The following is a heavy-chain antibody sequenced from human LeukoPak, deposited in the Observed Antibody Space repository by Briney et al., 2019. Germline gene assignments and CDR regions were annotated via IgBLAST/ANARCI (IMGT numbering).Heavy chain of an antibody. CDR1: GASTSSISYC. D-gene: IGHD3-10*01. J-gene: IGHJ3*02. CDR2: ILYNGST. Sequence: ASQTLSLTSTVAGASTSSISYCWGWILHPPGKGLEWIGSILYNGSTYYNSSAKCRLTLSVDPSKNQFSLTLSSLPAAHTSVFYWARGRPGKYCYGTGSYEFRRAFDIWGQGTMVTVSS. V-gene: IGHV4-39*01. CDR3: ARGRPGKYCYGTGSYEFRRAFDI.